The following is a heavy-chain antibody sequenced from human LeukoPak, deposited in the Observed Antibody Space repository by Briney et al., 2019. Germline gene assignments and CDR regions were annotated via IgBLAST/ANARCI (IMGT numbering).Heavy chain of an antibody. CDR1: GFPFHDHD. CDR3: AKTLDGFWPQFDF. CDR2: ISHGGGKE. Sequence: GGSLRLSCAASGFPFHDHDMYWVRQTPGKGLEWVALISHGGGKEHYAESVKGRFAISRDNSRNTVYLQMSSLRSDDTAIYYCAKTLDGFWPQFDFWGQGTLLTVSS. J-gene: IGHJ4*02. D-gene: IGHD5-24*01. V-gene: IGHV3-30*18.